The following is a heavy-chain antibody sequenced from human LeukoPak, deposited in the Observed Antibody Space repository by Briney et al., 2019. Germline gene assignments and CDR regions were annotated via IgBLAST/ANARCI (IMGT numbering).Heavy chain of an antibody. CDR3: ARAKWLRLLLLLDY. J-gene: IGHJ4*02. V-gene: IGHV3-30*03. Sequence: GRSLRLSCAASGFTFINYGMHWVRQAPGKGLEWVAVISYDGSNKFYADSVKGRFTISRDNSENTLFLQMNSLRPEDTAVYYCARAKWLRLLLLLDYWGQGTLVTVSS. CDR1: GFTFINYG. CDR2: ISYDGSNK. D-gene: IGHD5-12*01.